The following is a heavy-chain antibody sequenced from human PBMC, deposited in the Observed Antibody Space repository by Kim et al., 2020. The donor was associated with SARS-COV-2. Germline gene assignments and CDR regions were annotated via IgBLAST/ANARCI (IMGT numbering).Heavy chain of an antibody. J-gene: IGHJ6*02. CDR3: ASVRGDYGSYGMDV. CDR2: IYYSGST. Sequence: SETLSLTCTVSGGSISSSSYYWGWIRQPPGKGLEWIGSIYYSGSTYYNPSLKSRVTISVDTSKNQFSLKLSSVTAADTAVYYCASVRGDYGSYGMDVWGQGTTVTVSS. CDR1: GGSISSSSYY. V-gene: IGHV4-39*07.